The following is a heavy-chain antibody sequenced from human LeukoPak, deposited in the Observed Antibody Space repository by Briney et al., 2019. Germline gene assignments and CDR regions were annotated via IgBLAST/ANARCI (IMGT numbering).Heavy chain of an antibody. V-gene: IGHV3-21*01. CDR3: ARDPSGTTRGSY. CDR2: ISSSSSYI. Sequence: GGSLRLSCAASGFTFSSYSMNWVRQAPGKGLEWVSSISSSSSYIYYADSVKGRFTISRDNAKNSLYLQMNSLRAEDTAVYYCARDPSGTTRGSYWGQGTLVTVSS. D-gene: IGHD1-7*01. CDR1: GFTFSSYS. J-gene: IGHJ4*02.